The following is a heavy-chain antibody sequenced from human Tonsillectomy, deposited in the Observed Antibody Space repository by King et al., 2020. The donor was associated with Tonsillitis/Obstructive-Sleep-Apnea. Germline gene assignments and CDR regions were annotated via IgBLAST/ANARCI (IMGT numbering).Heavy chain of an antibody. J-gene: IGHJ4*02. CDR3: ARDFVQMAAAIMSGRYFDY. Sequence: VQLVESGAEVKKPGDSVKVSCKASGYTFTSYYMHWVRQAPGQGLEWMGIINPSGGSTSYAQKFQGRVTMTRDTSTSTVYMELSSLRSEDTAVYYCARDFVQMAAAIMSGRYFDYWGQGTLVTVSS. CDR2: INPSGGST. CDR1: GYTFTSYY. V-gene: IGHV1-46*01. D-gene: IGHD2-2*02.